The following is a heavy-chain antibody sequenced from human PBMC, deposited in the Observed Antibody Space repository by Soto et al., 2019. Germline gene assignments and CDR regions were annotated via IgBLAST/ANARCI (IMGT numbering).Heavy chain of an antibody. D-gene: IGHD2-8*01. V-gene: IGHV3-74*01. CDR3: ARDLRRDIVLMVYLD. CDR1: GFTFSSYW. CDR2: INSDGSST. Sequence: LRLSCAASGFTFSSYWMHWVRQAPGKGLVWVSRINSDGSSTSYADSVKGRFTISRDNAKNTLYLQMNSLRAEDTAVYYCARDLRRDIVLMVYLDWGQGTLVTAPQ. J-gene: IGHJ4*02.